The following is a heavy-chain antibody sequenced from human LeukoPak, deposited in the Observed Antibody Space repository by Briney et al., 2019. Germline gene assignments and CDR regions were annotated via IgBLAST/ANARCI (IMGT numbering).Heavy chain of an antibody. V-gene: IGHV4-59*08. D-gene: IGHD3-22*01. CDR1: GGSFSGYY. CDR3: AKHRISSGYYLNWFDP. Sequence: SETLSLTCAVYGGSFSGYYWTWIRQPPGKGLEWIGYIYYSGSTNYNPSLKSRVTISVDTSKNQFSLKLSSVTAADTAVYYRAKHRISSGYYLNWFDPWGQGTLVTVSS. J-gene: IGHJ5*02. CDR2: IYYSGST.